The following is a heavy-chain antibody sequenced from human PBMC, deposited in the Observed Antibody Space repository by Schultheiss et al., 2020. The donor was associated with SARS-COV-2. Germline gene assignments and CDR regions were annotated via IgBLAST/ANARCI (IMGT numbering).Heavy chain of an antibody. CDR2: ISSSSSYI. Sequence: GGSLRLSCAASGFTFSSYSMNWVRQAPGKGLEWVSSISSSSSYIYYADSVKGRFTISRDNSKNTLYLQMNSLRAEDTAVYYCAKARYIGTMIVVVDYWGQGTLVTVSS. CDR1: GFTFSSYS. CDR3: AKARYIGTMIVVVDY. V-gene: IGHV3-21*04. D-gene: IGHD3-22*01. J-gene: IGHJ4*02.